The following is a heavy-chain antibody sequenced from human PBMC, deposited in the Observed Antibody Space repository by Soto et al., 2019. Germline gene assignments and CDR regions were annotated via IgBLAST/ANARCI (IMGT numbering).Heavy chain of an antibody. CDR1: GGTFSSYA. D-gene: IGHD6-13*01. Sequence: GASVKVSCKASGGTFSSYAISWVRQAPGQGLEWMGGIIPIFGTANYAQKFQGRVTITADESTSTAYMELSSLRSEDTAVYYCASEGWRSSFLGGMDVWGQGTTVTVSS. CDR2: IIPIFGTA. V-gene: IGHV1-69*13. J-gene: IGHJ6*02. CDR3: ASEGWRSSFLGGMDV.